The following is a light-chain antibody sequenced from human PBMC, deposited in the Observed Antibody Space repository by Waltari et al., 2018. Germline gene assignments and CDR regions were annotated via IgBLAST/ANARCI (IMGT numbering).Light chain of an antibody. CDR2: GAS. CDR1: QSVSRS. J-gene: IGKJ1*01. V-gene: IGKV3-20*01. Sequence: ESVLTQSPGTLSLSPGESATLSCRASQSVSRSLAWYQQKSGQAPRLLIYGASSRATGVPDRFSGSGSGTDFSLTISRLEPEDFAVYYCQHYVRLPVTFGQGTKVEIK. CDR3: QHYVRLPVT.